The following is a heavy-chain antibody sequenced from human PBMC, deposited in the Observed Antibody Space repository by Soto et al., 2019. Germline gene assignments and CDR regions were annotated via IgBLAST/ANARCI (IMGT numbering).Heavy chain of an antibody. CDR1: GGTFSTAA. J-gene: IGHJ6*02. V-gene: IGHV1-69*05. Sequence: QVQVVQSGAEVKKLGSSVKVSCKTSGGTFSTAAISWVRQAPGQGLEWMGGIMPIFRTADYAQKFQGRVNITPDESASTAYLELSSLRSEDTAVYYCARDKDRAQLGGNYYYIMDVWGQGTTVTVTS. CDR3: ARDKDRAQLGGNYYYIMDV. D-gene: IGHD3-3*02. CDR2: IMPIFRTA.